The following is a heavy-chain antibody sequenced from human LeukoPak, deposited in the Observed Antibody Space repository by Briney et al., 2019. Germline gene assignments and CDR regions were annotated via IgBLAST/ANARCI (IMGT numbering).Heavy chain of an antibody. V-gene: IGHV4-39*01. CDR2: IYYSGST. CDR3: ARRRIFDL. J-gene: IGHJ2*01. Sequence: PSETLSLTCTVSGGSISSSSYYWGWIRQPPGKGLEWIGSIYYSGSTYYNPSLKSRVTISVDTSKNQFSLKLSSVTAADTAVYYCARRRIFDLWGRGTLVTVSS. CDR1: GGSISSSSYY.